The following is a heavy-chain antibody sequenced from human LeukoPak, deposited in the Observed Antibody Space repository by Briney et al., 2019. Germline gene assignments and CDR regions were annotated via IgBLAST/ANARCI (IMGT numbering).Heavy chain of an antibody. CDR1: GFTFSGYY. CDR3: ARVGYNWNDPTTYYYYMDV. V-gene: IGHV3-11*04. Sequence: GGSLRLSCAASGFTFSGYYMSWIRQAPGKGLEWVAYISSSGSTIYYADSVKGRFTISRDNAKNSLYLQMNILRAEDTAVYYCARVGYNWNDPTTYYYYMDVWGKGTTVTVSS. D-gene: IGHD1-20*01. J-gene: IGHJ6*03. CDR2: ISSSGSTI.